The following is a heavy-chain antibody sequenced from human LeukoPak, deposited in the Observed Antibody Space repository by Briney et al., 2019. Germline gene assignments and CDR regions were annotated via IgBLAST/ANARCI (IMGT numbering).Heavy chain of an antibody. J-gene: IGHJ4*02. CDR3: ARATYDILTGYYFDY. CDR2: MSGSGGST. CDR1: GFTFSTYG. Sequence: GGSLRLSCAASGFTFSTYGVSWVRQAPGKGLEWVSAMSGSGGSTYYADSVKGRFTISRDNAKNSLYLQMNSLRAEDTAVYYCARATYDILTGYYFDYWGQGTLVTVSS. V-gene: IGHV3-23*01. D-gene: IGHD3-9*01.